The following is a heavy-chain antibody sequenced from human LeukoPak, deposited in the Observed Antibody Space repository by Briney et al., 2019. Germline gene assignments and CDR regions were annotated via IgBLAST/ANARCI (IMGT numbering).Heavy chain of an antibody. CDR3: ARRYYYNLGSFPFDF. D-gene: IGHD3-10*01. CDR1: GGPFSGYF. J-gene: IGHJ4*02. CDR2: IHNSGTT. Sequence: PSETLSLTCAVSGGPFSGYFWSWIRQSSGKGLEWVGEIHNSGTTNYNPSLNSRVTISEDTSKSQFYLNLSSVTAADTAVYYCARRYYYNLGSFPFDFWGQGTLVTVSS. V-gene: IGHV4-34*01.